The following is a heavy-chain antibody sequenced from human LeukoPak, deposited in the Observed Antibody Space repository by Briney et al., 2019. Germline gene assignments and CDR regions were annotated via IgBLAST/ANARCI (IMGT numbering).Heavy chain of an antibody. J-gene: IGHJ4*02. V-gene: IGHV4-39*01. Sequence: SETLSLTCTVSGGSISSSAYYWGWIRQLPGKGLEWIGSINYSGSTYYNPSLKSRVTISVDTSKNQFSLKLSSVTAADTAVYYCARLNSPYSIVFGYWGQGTLVTVSS. CDR3: ARLNSPYSIVFGY. CDR2: INYSGST. CDR1: GGSISSSAYY. D-gene: IGHD4-11*01.